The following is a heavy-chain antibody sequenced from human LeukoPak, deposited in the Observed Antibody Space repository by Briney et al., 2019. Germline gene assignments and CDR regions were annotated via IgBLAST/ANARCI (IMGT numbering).Heavy chain of an antibody. CDR2: IYYSKNT. Sequence: SETLSLTCTVSGGSISSSCAYWGWIRQHPGKGLECIGSIYYSKNTYYNPSLKSRVTISADTSKNQFSLTLGSVSATDTAVYYCVSPRGFSYGYFDYWGQGTLVTVSS. J-gene: IGHJ4*02. D-gene: IGHD5-18*01. CDR3: VSPRGFSYGYFDY. V-gene: IGHV4-39*01. CDR1: GGSISSSCAY.